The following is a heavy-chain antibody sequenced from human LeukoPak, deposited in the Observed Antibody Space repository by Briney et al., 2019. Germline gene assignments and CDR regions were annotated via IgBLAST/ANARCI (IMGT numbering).Heavy chain of an antibody. J-gene: IGHJ3*02. CDR2: IYYSGST. V-gene: IGHV4-59*01. CDR3: ASLSSIFDAFDI. CDR1: GGSISSYY. D-gene: IGHD2/OR15-2a*01. Sequence: PSETLSLSCTVSGGSISSYYWSWIRQPPGKGLEWIGYIYYSGSTNYNPSLKSRVTISVDTSKNQLSLKLSSVTAADTAVYYCASLSSIFDAFDIWGQGTMVTVSS.